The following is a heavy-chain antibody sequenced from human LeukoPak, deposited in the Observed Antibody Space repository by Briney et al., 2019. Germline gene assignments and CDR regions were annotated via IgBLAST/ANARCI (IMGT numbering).Heavy chain of an antibody. CDR3: ARGVINAGATMSDY. D-gene: IGHD1-26*01. Sequence: PSETLSLTCTVSGYSISSGYYWGWIRQPPGKGLEWIGSIYHSGSTYYNPSLKSRVTISVDTSKNQFSLKLSSVTAADTAVYYCARGVINAGATMSDYWGQGTLVTVSS. J-gene: IGHJ4*02. CDR2: IYHSGST. V-gene: IGHV4-38-2*02. CDR1: GYSISSGYY.